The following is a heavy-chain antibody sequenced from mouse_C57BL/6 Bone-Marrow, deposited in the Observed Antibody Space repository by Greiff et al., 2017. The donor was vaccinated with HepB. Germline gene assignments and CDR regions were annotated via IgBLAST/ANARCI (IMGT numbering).Heavy chain of an antibody. V-gene: IGHV1-47*01. CDR3: ARWERNYEYFDY. CDR2: FHPYNDDT. D-gene: IGHD1-1*01. J-gene: IGHJ2*01. CDR1: GYTFTTYP. Sequence: QVQLQQSGAELVKPGASVKMSCKASGYTFTTYPIEWMKQNHGKSLEWIGNFHPYNDDTKYNEKFKGKATLTVEKSSSTVYLKLSRLTSDDSAVYYCARWERNYEYFDYWGQGTTLTVSS.